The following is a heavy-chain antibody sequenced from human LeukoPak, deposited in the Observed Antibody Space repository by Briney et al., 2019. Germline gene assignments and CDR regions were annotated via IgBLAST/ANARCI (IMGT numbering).Heavy chain of an antibody. CDR1: GYTFTSYD. V-gene: IGHV1-8*03. D-gene: IGHD3-3*01. J-gene: IGHJ4*02. Sequence: ASVKVSCKASGYTFTSYDINWVRQATGQGLEWMGWMNPNSGNTGYAQKFQGRVTITRNTSISTAYMELSRLRSDDTAVYYCAIDFWSGFSSSPLNYFDYWSQGTLVTVSS. CDR2: MNPNSGNT. CDR3: AIDFWSGFSSSPLNYFDY.